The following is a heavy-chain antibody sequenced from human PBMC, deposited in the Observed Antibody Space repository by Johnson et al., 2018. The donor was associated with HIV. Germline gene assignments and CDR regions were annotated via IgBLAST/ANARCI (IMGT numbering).Heavy chain of an antibody. V-gene: IGHV3-23*04. CDR1: GFTFSSYA. CDR3: AKIEVAGTYHDAFDI. J-gene: IGHJ3*02. CDR2: ISGSGGST. Sequence: VQLVESGGGVVQPGRSLRLSCATSGFTFSSYAMHWVRQAPGKGLEWVSAISGSGGSTYYADSVKGRFTISRDNSKNSLYLQMNSLRAEDTAVYYCAKIEVAGTYHDAFDIWGQGTMVTVSS. D-gene: IGHD6-19*01.